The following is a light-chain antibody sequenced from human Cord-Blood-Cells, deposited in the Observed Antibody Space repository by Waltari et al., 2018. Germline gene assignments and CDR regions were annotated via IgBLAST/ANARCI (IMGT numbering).Light chain of an antibody. CDR3: QQYNSYST. CDR2: DAS. CDR1: QSISSW. J-gene: IGKJ1*01. Sequence: DIQMTQSHYTLSASVGDRVTITCRASQSISSWLAWYQQKPGKAPKLLIYDASSLESGVPSRFSGSGSGTEFTLTISSLQPDDFATYYCQQYNSYSTFGQGTKVEIK. V-gene: IGKV1-5*01.